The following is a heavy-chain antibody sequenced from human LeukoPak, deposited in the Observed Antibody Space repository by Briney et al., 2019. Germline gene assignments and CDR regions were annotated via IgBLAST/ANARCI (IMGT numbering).Heavy chain of an antibody. CDR2: ISSSSSYI. D-gene: IGHD2-15*01. J-gene: IGHJ4*02. Sequence: KTGGSLRLSCAASGFTFRNFAMNWVSQAPGKGLEWVSSISSSSSYIYYADSVKGRFTISRDNAKNSLYLQMNSLRAEDTAVYYCARGDGYCSGGSCYVFDYWGQGTLVTVSS. CDR3: ARGDGYCSGGSCYVFDY. V-gene: IGHV3-21*01. CDR1: GFTFRNFA.